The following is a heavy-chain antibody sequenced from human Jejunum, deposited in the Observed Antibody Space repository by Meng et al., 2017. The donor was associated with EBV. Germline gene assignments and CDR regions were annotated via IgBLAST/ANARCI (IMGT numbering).Heavy chain of an antibody. CDR2: IYSSGST. CDR3: ARAPSVAAAGLNNWFDP. Sequence: PPQELGPGLVKPSETLSLTRTLSGASISSSSYYWAWIRQPPGKGLEWIGSIYSSGSTYYNPSLKSRVTISVDTSKNQFSLKLSSVTAADTAVYYCARAPSVAAAGLNNWFDPWGQGTLVTVSS. J-gene: IGHJ5*02. V-gene: IGHV4-39*01. CDR1: GASISSSSYY. D-gene: IGHD6-13*01.